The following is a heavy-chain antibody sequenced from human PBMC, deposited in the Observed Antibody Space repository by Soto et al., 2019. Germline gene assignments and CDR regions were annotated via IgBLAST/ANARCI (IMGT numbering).Heavy chain of an antibody. J-gene: IGHJ4*02. V-gene: IGHV4-59*01. CDR2: IYYSGST. D-gene: IGHD6-19*01. Sequence: SETLSLTCTVSGGSISSYYWSWIRQPPGKGLEWIGYIYYSGSTNYNPSLKSRVTISVDTSKNQFSLKLSSVTAADTAVYYCARGRFIAVAGITGYWGQGTLVTVSS. CDR3: ARGRFIAVAGITGY. CDR1: GGSISSYY.